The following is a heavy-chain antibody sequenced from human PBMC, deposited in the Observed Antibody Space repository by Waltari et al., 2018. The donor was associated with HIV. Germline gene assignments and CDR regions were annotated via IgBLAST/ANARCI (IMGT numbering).Heavy chain of an antibody. CDR2: IKSKSDGGTT. Sequence: EVHLVESGGDLLKPGGCLRLSCAASGFTFSNAWMTWVRQAPGEGVGWVGRIKSKSDGGTTDYNAAVKGRFTISRDDSKTTLFLQMNSLKTEDTAVYYYTTEEGYGSGSYLDYWGQGTPLTVSS. CDR1: GFTFSNAW. V-gene: IGHV3-15*01. CDR3: TTEEGYGSGSYLDY. D-gene: IGHD3-10*01. J-gene: IGHJ4*02.